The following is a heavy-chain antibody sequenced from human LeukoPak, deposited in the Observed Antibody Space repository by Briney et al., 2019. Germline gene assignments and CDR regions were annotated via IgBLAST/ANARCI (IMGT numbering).Heavy chain of an antibody. CDR2: ISSSSSTI. CDR3: ARSPDLSGSYYTNY. D-gene: IGHD1-26*01. J-gene: IGHJ4*02. Sequence: QPGGSLRLSCAASGFTFSSYSMNWVRQAPGKGLEWVSYISSSSSTIYYADSVKGRFTISRDNAKNSLYLQMNSLRAEDTAVYYCARSPDLSGSYYTNYWGQGTLVTVSS. V-gene: IGHV3-48*04. CDR1: GFTFSSYS.